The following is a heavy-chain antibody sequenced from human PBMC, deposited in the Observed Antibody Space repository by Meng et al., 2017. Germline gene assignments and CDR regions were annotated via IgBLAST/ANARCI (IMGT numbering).Heavy chain of an antibody. CDR3: ARDGVGATEGYFDY. J-gene: IGHJ4*02. CDR2: IIPIFGTA. V-gene: IGHV1-69*06. CDR1: GGTFSSYA. Sequence: QGSLVEAGAEVKKPGSSVKVSCKTSGGTFSSYAISWVRQAPGQGLEWMGGIIPIFGTANYAQKFQGRVTITADKSTSTAYMELSSLRSEDTAVYYCARDGVGATEGYFDYWGQGTLVTVSS. D-gene: IGHD1-26*01.